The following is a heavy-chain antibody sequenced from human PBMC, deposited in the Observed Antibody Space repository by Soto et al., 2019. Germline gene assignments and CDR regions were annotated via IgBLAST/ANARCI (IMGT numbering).Heavy chain of an antibody. Sequence: GGSLRLSCAASGLTVSSKYMNWVRQAPGKGLEWVSSISSSSSYIYYADSVKGRFTISRDNAKNSLYLQMNSLRAEDPAVYYCASNWNEFDYWGQGTLVTVSS. CDR2: ISSSSSYI. CDR3: ASNWNEFDY. CDR1: GLTVSSKY. J-gene: IGHJ4*02. V-gene: IGHV3-21*01. D-gene: IGHD1-20*01.